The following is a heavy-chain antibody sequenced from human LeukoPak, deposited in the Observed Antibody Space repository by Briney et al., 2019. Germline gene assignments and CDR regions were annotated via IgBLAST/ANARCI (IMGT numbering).Heavy chain of an antibody. J-gene: IGHJ4*02. CDR2: INHSGST. V-gene: IGHV4-34*01. CDR1: GGSFSGYY. CDR3: AQGRVLWKAAATYGY. D-gene: IGHD3-16*01. Sequence: PSETLSLTCAVYGGSFSGYYWSWIRQPPGKGLEWIGEINHSGSTNYNPSLKSRVTISVDTSKNQFSLKLSSVTAADTAVYYCAQGRVLWKAAATYGYWGQGTLVTVSS.